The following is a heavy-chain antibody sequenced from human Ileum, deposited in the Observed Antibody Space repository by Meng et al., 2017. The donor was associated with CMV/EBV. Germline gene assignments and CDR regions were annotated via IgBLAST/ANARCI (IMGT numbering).Heavy chain of an antibody. Sequence: FCCDSISSGASYSPSLRQHPAPRLEWIVYLSSNAVTYSPPSLQSRVTISVDTSKNQFSLKLSSVTAADTAVYYCTRAGNKQLSPTDSWGQGTLVTVSS. D-gene: IGHD1-1*01. V-gene: IGHV4-31*02. CDR1: CDSISSGASY. CDR3: TRAGNKQLSPTDS. CDR2: LSSNAVT. J-gene: IGHJ4*02.